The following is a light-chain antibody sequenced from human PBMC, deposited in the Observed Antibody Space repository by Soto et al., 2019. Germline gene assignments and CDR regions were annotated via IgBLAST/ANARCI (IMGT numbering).Light chain of an antibody. J-gene: IGKJ1*01. V-gene: IGKV3-20*01. CDR2: GVS. CDR3: EQYGSSPRT. Sequence: EIVLTQSPGTLSLSRGERASLSCRASQSVSSIYFAWYQQKRGQAPRLLIYGVSSRATGIPDRFSGSGSGTDFTLTISRLEPEDSAVYYCEQYGSSPRTFGQGTKVDIK. CDR1: QSVSSIY.